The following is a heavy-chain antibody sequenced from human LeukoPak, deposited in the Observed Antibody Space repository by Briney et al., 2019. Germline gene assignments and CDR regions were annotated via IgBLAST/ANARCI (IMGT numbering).Heavy chain of an antibody. CDR1: GGTFSSYA. Sequence: ASVKVSCKASGGTFSSYAISWVRQAPGQGLEWMGGIIPIFGTANYAQKFQGRVTITRDTSASTAYMELSSLRSEDTAVYYCARDQGVTMVRGVLGAFDIWGQGTMVTVSS. CDR3: ARDQGVTMVRGVLGAFDI. D-gene: IGHD3-10*01. CDR2: IIPIFGTA. V-gene: IGHV1-69*05. J-gene: IGHJ3*02.